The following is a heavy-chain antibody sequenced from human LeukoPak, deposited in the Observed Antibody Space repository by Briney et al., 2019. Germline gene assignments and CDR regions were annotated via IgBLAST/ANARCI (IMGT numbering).Heavy chain of an antibody. CDR2: ISYSGST. D-gene: IGHD3-9*01. CDR1: GGSISSYY. CDR3: ARQGYDILTGYIDAFDI. J-gene: IGHJ3*02. V-gene: IGHV4-59*08. Sequence: SGSLSLTCTVSGGSISSYYWSWIRKPPGKGLEWIGYISYSGSTNYNRSLKSRVTISIDTSKNQFSLKLRSVTAADTAIYYCARQGYDILTGYIDAFDIWGQGTMVTVS.